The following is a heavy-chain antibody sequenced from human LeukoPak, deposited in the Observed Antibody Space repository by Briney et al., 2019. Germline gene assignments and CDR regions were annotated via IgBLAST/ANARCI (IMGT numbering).Heavy chain of an antibody. Sequence: GGSLRLSRAASGFTFSSYAMSCGCQAPGKGLEWVSAISGSGGSTYYADSVKGRFTISRDNSKNTLYLQMNSLRAEDTAVYYCAKGPSGGYGDYPFDYWGQGTLVTVSS. CDR1: GFTFSSYA. CDR3: AKGPSGGYGDYPFDY. V-gene: IGHV3-23*01. CDR2: ISGSGGST. J-gene: IGHJ4*02. D-gene: IGHD4-17*01.